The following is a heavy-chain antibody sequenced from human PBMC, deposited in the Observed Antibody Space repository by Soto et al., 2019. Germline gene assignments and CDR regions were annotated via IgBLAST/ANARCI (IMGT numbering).Heavy chain of an antibody. CDR3: AKGGGDFLRSDGFDV. V-gene: IGHV3-21*01. Sequence: EVQLVESGGGLVKPGGSLRLSCEASGFTFNTCSMNWVRLAPGKGLEWVSSISSRSGWIYYAVSVKGRFTISRDNAKNSLYLQMSSLRAEDTAVYYCAKGGGDFLRSDGFDVWGQGTTVTVSS. D-gene: IGHD2-21*02. CDR2: ISSRSGWI. CDR1: GFTFNTCS. J-gene: IGHJ3*01.